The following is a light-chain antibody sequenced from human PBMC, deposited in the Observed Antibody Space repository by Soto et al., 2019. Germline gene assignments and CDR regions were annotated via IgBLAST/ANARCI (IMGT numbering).Light chain of an antibody. CDR2: GNS. CDR1: SSNIGAGYD. V-gene: IGLV1-40*01. CDR3: QSYDSSLSGYV. Sequence: VLTQPPSVSGAPGQRVTISCTGSSSNIGAGYDVHWYQQLPGTAPKLLIYGNSNRPSGVPDRFSGSKSGTSASLAITGFQAEDEADYYCQSYDSSLSGYVFGTGTKLTVL. J-gene: IGLJ1*01.